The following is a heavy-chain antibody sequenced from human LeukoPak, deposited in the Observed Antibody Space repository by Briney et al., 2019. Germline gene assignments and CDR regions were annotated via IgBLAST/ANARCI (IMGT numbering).Heavy chain of an antibody. CDR2: IWPDGSIK. J-gene: IGHJ4*02. Sequence: PGGSLRLSCTASGFPFSSYGMHWVRQAPGKGLVWVTVIWPDGSIKYYADSVKGRFTVSRDNAKNSLYLQMNSLRAEDTAVYYCARVSSGSYYFDYWGQGTLVTVSS. V-gene: IGHV3-33*01. D-gene: IGHD1-26*01. CDR3: ARVSSGSYYFDY. CDR1: GFPFSSYG.